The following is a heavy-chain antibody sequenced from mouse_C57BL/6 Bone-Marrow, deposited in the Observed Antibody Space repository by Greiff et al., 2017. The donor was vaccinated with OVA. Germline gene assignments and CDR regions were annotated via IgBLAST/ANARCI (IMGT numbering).Heavy chain of an antibody. J-gene: IGHJ2*01. CDR3: TRPLWVLRYYFDY. V-gene: IGHV1-5*01. CDR2: IYPGNSDT. Sequence: VQLQQSGTVLARPGASVKMSCKTSGYTFTSYWMHWVKQRPGQGLEWIGAIYPGNSDTSYNQKFKGKAKLTAVTSASTAYMELSSLTNEDSAVYYCTRPLWVLRYYFDYWGQGTTLTVSS. D-gene: IGHD1-1*01. CDR1: GYTFTSYW.